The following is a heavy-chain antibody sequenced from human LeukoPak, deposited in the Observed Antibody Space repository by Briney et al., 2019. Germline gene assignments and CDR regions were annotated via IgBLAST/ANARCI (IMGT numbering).Heavy chain of an antibody. D-gene: IGHD4-17*01. J-gene: IGHJ3*02. CDR2: IYYSGST. V-gene: IGHV4-59*01. Sequence: PSETLSLTCTVSGGSISSYYWSWIRQPPGKGLEWIGYIYYSGSTNYNPSLKSRVTISVDTSKNQFSLKLSSVTAAYTAVYYCARDLGGVTNAFDIWGQGTMVTVSS. CDR3: ARDLGGVTNAFDI. CDR1: GGSISSYY.